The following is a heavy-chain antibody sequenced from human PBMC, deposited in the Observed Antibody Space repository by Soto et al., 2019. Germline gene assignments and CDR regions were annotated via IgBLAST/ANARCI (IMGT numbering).Heavy chain of an antibody. V-gene: IGHV4-59*08. J-gene: IGHJ5*01. CDR2: IYYSGSA. CDR1: GGSISSDY. CDR3: ARRLGPRSRFDS. Sequence: SETLSLTCTVSGGSISSDYWTWIRQPPGKGLEWIGYIYYSGSAHYNPSLKSRVTISVDTSKKQFSLKLSSVTAADTAVYYCARRLGPRSRFDSWGQVTLGTVSS. D-gene: IGHD3-16*01.